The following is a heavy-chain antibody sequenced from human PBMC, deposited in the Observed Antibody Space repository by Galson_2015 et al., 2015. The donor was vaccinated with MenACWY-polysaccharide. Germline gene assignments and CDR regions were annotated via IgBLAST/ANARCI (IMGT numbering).Heavy chain of an antibody. D-gene: IGHD1-26*01. CDR2: IYHSGST. Sequence: ETLSLTCAVSGYSISSGYYWGWLRRPPGKGLEWIGSIYHSGSTYSNPSLDRRVTISVDTTKTQFTLKQISVTAADAAVYYSARVEKYSGRYYILHWGQGTLVTVSS. V-gene: IGHV4-38-2*01. CDR3: ARVEKYSGRYYILH. CDR1: GYSISSGYY. J-gene: IGHJ4*02.